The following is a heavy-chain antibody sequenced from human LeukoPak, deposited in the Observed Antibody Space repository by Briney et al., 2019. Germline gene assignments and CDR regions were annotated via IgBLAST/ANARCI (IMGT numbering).Heavy chain of an antibody. Sequence: GGPLRLSCVVSGFPFSSYGMHWVRQAPGKGLEWVAVISYDGNDKYYADSVKGRFTISRDTSKNTLFLQMNSLRVEDTAVYYCARNDFGSGWLGDYWGQGTLVTVFS. D-gene: IGHD6-19*01. CDR2: ISYDGNDK. CDR3: ARNDFGSGWLGDY. J-gene: IGHJ4*02. CDR1: GFPFSSYG. V-gene: IGHV3-30*03.